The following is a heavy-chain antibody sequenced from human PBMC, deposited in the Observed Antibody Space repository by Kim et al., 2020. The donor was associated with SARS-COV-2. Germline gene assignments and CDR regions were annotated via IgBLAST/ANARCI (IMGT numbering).Heavy chain of an antibody. D-gene: IGHD2-2*02. CDR1: GGSISSYY. Sequence: SETLSLTCTVSGGSISSYYWSWIRQPPGKGLEWIGYIYYSGSTNYNPSLKSRVTISVDTSKNQFSLKLSSVTAADTAVYYCARAGSGQLLYRRYEPYYYYVMDVWGQGTTVTDSS. V-gene: IGHV4-59*13. CDR3: ARAGSGQLLYRRYEPYYYYVMDV. CDR2: IYYSGST. J-gene: IGHJ6*02.